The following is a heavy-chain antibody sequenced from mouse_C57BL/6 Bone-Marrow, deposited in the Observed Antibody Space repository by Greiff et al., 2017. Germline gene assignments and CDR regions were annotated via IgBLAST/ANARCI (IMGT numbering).Heavy chain of an antibody. D-gene: IGHD1-1*01. J-gene: IGHJ2*01. V-gene: IGHV1-19*01. CDR2: INPYNGGT. Sequence: EVKLQESGPVLVKPGASVKMSCKASGYTFTDYYMNWVKQSHGKSLEWIGVINPYNGGTSYNQKFKGKATLTVDKSSSTAYMELNSLTSEDSAVYYCSRYYGSSLFDYWGQGTPLTVSS. CDR1: GYTFTDYY. CDR3: SRYYGSSLFDY.